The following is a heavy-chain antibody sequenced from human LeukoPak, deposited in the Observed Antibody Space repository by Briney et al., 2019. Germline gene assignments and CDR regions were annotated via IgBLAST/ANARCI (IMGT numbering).Heavy chain of an antibody. V-gene: IGHV1-18*01. CDR1: GYSFTTFG. D-gene: IGHD4-17*01. J-gene: IGHJ4*02. Sequence: ASVKVSCKTSGYSFTTFGMTWVRQAPGQGLEWMGWISGKNGDTKSTQKLQGRVTRTTDTSTSTAYMELKSLTSDDTAVYYCARAGATVTRHFDYWGQGTLVTVSS. CDR3: ARAGATVTRHFDY. CDR2: ISGKNGDT.